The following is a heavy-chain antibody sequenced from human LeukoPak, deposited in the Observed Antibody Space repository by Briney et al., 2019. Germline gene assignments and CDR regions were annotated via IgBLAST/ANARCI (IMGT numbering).Heavy chain of an antibody. Sequence: ASVKVSCKASGYSFNSQGMNWVRQAPGQGLEWMGWINTHSGKATYAQGFTGRFVFSVDPSVRTVYLEISNLMPEDTAKYYCAREILRFDIWGQGTMVTVSS. V-gene: IGHV7-4-1*02. CDR1: GYSFNSQG. CDR2: INTHSGKA. CDR3: AREILRFDI. J-gene: IGHJ3*02.